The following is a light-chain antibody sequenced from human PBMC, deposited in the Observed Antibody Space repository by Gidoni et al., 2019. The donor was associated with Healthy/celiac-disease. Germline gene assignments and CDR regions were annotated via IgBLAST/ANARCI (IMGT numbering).Light chain of an antibody. J-gene: IGKJ1*01. V-gene: IGKV3-11*01. Sequence: VLTQSPATLSLSPGKSATLSCRASQHVSSYLAWYQQKPGQAHRLLIYDASNMATGIPARFSGSGSGTDFTLTSSSLEPEDFAVYYCQQRSNLWTFGQGTKVEIK. CDR2: DAS. CDR3: QQRSNLWT. CDR1: QHVSSY.